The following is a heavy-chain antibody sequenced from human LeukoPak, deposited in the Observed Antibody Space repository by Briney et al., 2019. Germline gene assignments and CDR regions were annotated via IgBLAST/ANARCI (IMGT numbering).Heavy chain of an antibody. V-gene: IGHV4-59*01. CDR2: ISRSGST. CDR3: AGLYCSSTSCPTTTDAFDI. CDR1: GGSISNYY. J-gene: IGHJ3*02. Sequence: PSETLSLTCTVSGGSISNYYWSWIRQPPGKGLEWIGFISRSGSTNSKPSLKSRVTISVDTSKNQFSMKLSSVTAADTAVYYCAGLYCSSTSCPTTTDAFDIWGQGTMVTVSS. D-gene: IGHD2-2*01.